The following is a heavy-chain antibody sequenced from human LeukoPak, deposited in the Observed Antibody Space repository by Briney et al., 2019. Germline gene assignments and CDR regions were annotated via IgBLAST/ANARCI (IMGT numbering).Heavy chain of an antibody. CDR3: VRADADYSGNESRPSYYYGMDV. V-gene: IGHV3-30*04. Sequence: GGSLRLSCAASGFTFSSYAMSWVRQAPGKGLEWVAVISYAGTIQYYADSLKGRVTISRDNSRDTLYLQMNSLRAEDTAVYYCVRADADYSGNESRPSYYYGMDVWGQGTTVTVSS. D-gene: IGHD4-23*01. CDR1: GFTFSSYA. J-gene: IGHJ6*02. CDR2: ISYAGTIQ.